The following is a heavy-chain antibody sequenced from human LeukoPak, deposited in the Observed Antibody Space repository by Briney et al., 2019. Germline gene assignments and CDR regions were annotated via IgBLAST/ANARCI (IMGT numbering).Heavy chain of an antibody. V-gene: IGHV4-61*02. CDR3: ARGSNALYWYFDL. CDR2: NYTSGST. Sequence: PSETLSLTCTVSGGSISSGSYYWSWIRQPAGKGLEWIGRNYTSGSTNYNPSLKSRVTISVGTSKNQFSLKLSSVTAADTAVYYCARGSNALYWYFDLWGRGTLVTVSS. J-gene: IGHJ2*01. CDR1: GGSISSGSYY.